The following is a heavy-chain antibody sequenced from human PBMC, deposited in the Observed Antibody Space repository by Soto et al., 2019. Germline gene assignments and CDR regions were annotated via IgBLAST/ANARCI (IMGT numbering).Heavy chain of an antibody. CDR3: ARGQGRIQLWLFDY. D-gene: IGHD5-18*01. Sequence: ASVKVSCKASGYTFTSYGISWVRQAPGQGLEWMGGISAFNGKANYAQKFQGRVTMTTDKSTSTAYMELSSLRSEDTAVYYCARGQGRIQLWLFDYWGQGTLVTVSS. J-gene: IGHJ4*02. CDR2: ISAFNGKA. CDR1: GYTFTSYG. V-gene: IGHV1-18*01.